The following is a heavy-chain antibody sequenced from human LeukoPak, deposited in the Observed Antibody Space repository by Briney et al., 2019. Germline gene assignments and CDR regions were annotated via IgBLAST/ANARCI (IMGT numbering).Heavy chain of an antibody. CDR1: GGSFSGYY. Sequence: SETLSLTCAVYGGSFSGYYWSWIRQPPGKGLEWIGEINHSGSTNYNPSLKSRVTISVDRSKNQFSLKLSSVTAADTAVYYCARETGSGGWFDPWGQGTLVTVSS. V-gene: IGHV4-34*01. J-gene: IGHJ5*02. CDR2: INHSGST. D-gene: IGHD3-10*01. CDR3: ARETGSGGWFDP.